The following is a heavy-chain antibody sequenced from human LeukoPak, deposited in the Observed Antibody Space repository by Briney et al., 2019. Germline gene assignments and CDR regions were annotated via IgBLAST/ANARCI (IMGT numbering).Heavy chain of an antibody. Sequence: GESLKISCKGSGSSFTSYWIGWVRQMPGKGLEWMEIIYPGGSDTRYSPSFQGQVTISADKSISTAYLQWSSLKASDTAMYYCARLPSVTVYDAFDIWGQGTMVTVSS. J-gene: IGHJ3*02. CDR3: ARLPSVTVYDAFDI. V-gene: IGHV5-51*01. D-gene: IGHD4-17*01. CDR2: IYPGGSDT. CDR1: GSSFTSYW.